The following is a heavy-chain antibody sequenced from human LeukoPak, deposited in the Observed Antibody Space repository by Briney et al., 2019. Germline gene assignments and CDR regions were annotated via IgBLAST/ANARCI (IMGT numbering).Heavy chain of an antibody. D-gene: IGHD3-22*01. Sequence: SETLSLTCTVSGGSISSYYWSWIRQPPGKGLEWIGYIYYSGSTNYNPSLKSRVTISVDTSKNQFSLKLSSVTAADTAVYYCARVKYYYDSSGYYSPAFDYWGQGTLVTVSS. CDR3: ARVKYYYDSSGYYSPAFDY. V-gene: IGHV4-59*01. J-gene: IGHJ4*02. CDR2: IYYSGST. CDR1: GGSISSYY.